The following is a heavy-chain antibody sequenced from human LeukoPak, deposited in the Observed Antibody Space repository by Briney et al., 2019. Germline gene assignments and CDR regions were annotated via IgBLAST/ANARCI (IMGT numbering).Heavy chain of an antibody. CDR3: ARDKDWAFDY. J-gene: IGHJ4*02. V-gene: IGHV3-30*03. CDR2: ISYDGISK. Sequence: GGSLRLSCAASGFIFSNYGINWVRQAPGKGLEWVAVISYDGISKYYADSVKGRFTISRDNSKNTLYLQMNSLRPEDTAVYYCARDKDWAFDYWGQGTLVTVSS. D-gene: IGHD3/OR15-3a*01. CDR1: GFIFSNYG.